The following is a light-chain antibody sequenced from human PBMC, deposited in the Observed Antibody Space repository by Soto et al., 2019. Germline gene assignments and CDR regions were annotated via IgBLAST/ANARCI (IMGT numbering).Light chain of an antibody. Sequence: DIQMTQSPATLSASVGDRVTITCRASQSINSWLAWYQQKLGKAPKLLIYKASNLESGVPSRFSGSGSGTEFTLTISSLQPDDFATYFCQQYNTYLWTFGQGTKVEIK. CDR2: KAS. CDR3: QQYNTYLWT. J-gene: IGKJ1*01. V-gene: IGKV1-5*03. CDR1: QSINSW.